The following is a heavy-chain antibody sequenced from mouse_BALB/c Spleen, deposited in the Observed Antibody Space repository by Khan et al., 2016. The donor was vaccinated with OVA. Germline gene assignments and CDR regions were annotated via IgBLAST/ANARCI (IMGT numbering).Heavy chain of an antibody. CDR1: GYTFTSYW. Sequence: QVQLQQSGAELVKPGASVKLSCKTSGYTFTSYWIQWVKQRPGQGLGWIGQIFPGTGTTYYNENFKGKATLTVDTSSSTAYMLVSSLTSEVSAVYCCARGYLGNYEFVYWGQGTLVTVSP. D-gene: IGHD2-1*01. J-gene: IGHJ3*01. V-gene: IGHV1S132*01. CDR2: IFPGTGTT. CDR3: ARGYLGNYEFVY.